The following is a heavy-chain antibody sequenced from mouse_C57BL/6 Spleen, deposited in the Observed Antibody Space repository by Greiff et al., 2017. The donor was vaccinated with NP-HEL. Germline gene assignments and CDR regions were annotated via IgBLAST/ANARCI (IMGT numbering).Heavy chain of an antibody. V-gene: IGHV1-80*01. CDR1: GYAFSSYW. CDR3: ARKEDYYGYYFDY. J-gene: IGHJ2*01. D-gene: IGHD1-1*01. CDR2: IYPGDGDT. Sequence: VQLQQSGAELVKPGASVKISCKASGYAFSSYWMNWVKQRPGKGLEWIGQIYPGDGDTNYNGKFKGKATLTADKSSSTAYMQLSSLTSEDSAVYFCARKEDYYGYYFDYWGQGTTLTVSS.